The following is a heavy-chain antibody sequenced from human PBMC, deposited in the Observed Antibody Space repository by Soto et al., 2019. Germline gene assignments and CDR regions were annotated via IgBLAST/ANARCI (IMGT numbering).Heavy chain of an antibody. CDR1: GYTFRTYG. V-gene: IGHV1-18*01. J-gene: IGHJ4*02. D-gene: IGHD3-3*01. CDR2: ISAYNGDT. CDR3: ARFRGTTNFDFWSGYYYLDY. Sequence: ASVKVSCKASGYTFRTYGIGWVRQAPGHGLEWMGWISAYNGDTNYAQKLQGRVTMTTDTPTSTAYMELRSLRSDDTAVYYCARFRGTTNFDFWSGYYYLDYWGQGTLVTVSS.